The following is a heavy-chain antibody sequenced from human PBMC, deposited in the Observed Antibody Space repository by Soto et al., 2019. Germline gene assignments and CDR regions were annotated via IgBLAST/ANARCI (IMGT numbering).Heavy chain of an antibody. CDR1: GGAISSSSSF. CDR3: ARSGYRGQQLVHEVDY. CDR2: IYYSGST. Sequence: SVTLSRTCSVPGGAISSSSSFGGGMRRPRGKGVEWIGSIYYSGSTYYNPSLKSRVTISVDTSKNQFSLKLSSVTAADTAVYYCARSGYRGQQLVHEVDYWGQGTLVTVSS. D-gene: IGHD6-13*01. J-gene: IGHJ4*02. V-gene: IGHV4-39*01.